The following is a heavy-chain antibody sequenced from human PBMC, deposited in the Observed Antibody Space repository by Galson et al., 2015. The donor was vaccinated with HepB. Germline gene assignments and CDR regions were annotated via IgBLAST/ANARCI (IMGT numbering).Heavy chain of an antibody. CDR1: GISFSSYA. J-gene: IGHJ4*02. D-gene: IGHD3-22*01. CDR3: TRGDLSYDTNFDF. CDR2: ISGSGDST. Sequence: SLRLSCAASGISFSSYAISWVRQAPGKGLEWVSAISGSGDSTYYADSVKGRFTISRDNSKNTLYLQMNSLRAEDTAVYYCTRGDLSYDTNFDFWGQGTLVTVSS. V-gene: IGHV3-23*01.